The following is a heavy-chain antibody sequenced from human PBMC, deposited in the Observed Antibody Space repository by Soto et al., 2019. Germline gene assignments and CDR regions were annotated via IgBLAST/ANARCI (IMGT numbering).Heavy chain of an antibody. V-gene: IGHV3-23*01. CDR2: ISGSGDST. J-gene: IGHJ4*02. D-gene: IGHD6-19*01. CDR1: GFTFSSYA. Sequence: EVQLLESGGNLAQPGGSLRLSCAASGFTFSSYAMSWVRQAPGKGLEWVSAISGSGDSTYYADSVKGRFTISRDNSRNTLYLQMNSLRAEDTAVYYCAKPNSGLYGCFEYWGQGTLVTVSS. CDR3: AKPNSGLYGCFEY.